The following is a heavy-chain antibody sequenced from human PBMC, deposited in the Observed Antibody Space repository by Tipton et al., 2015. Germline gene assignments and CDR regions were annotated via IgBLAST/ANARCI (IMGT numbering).Heavy chain of an antibody. V-gene: IGHV4-4*07. Sequence: TLSLTCTVSGGSIRNYYWSWIRQPAGKGLEWIGRIYTSGRTNYSPSLKSRVTMSLDTSKNQFSLRLSSVTAADTAVYYCARMDILGNWFDPWGQGTLVTVSS. CDR1: GGSIRNYY. D-gene: IGHD2-2*03. J-gene: IGHJ5*02. CDR3: ARMDILGNWFDP. CDR2: IYTSGRT.